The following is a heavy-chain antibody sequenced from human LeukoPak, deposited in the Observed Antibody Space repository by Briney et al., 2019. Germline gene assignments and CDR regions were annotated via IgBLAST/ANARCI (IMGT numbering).Heavy chain of an antibody. Sequence: GGSLRLSCAASGFTFHDYGLSWVRQAPGKGLEWVSAINWNGDSTYYADSVKGRFTISRDNSKSTLYLQMSSLRAEDTAVYLCVKDLRSDFMGVLSRYLSYWGQGTLVTVSS. D-gene: IGHD2/OR15-2a*01. J-gene: IGHJ4*02. CDR3: VKDLRSDFMGVLSRYLSY. V-gene: IGHV3-20*04. CDR1: GFTFHDYG. CDR2: INWNGDST.